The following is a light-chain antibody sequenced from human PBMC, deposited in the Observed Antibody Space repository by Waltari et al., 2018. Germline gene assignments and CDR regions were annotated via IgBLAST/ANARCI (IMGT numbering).Light chain of an antibody. CDR2: TNN. CDR3: AAWDDSLNGPV. V-gene: IGLV1-44*01. Sequence: QSVLTQPPSASGTPGQRVTISCSGSSSNIGINTVNWYQQLPGTAPKLLIYTNNQRPPGVPDRFSGSKSVTSASLAISGLQSEDEADYYCAAWDDSLNGPVFGGGTKLTVL. CDR1: SSNIGINT. J-gene: IGLJ3*02.